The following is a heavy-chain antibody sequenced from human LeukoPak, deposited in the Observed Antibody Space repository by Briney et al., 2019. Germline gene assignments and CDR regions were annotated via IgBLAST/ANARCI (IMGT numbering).Heavy chain of an antibody. J-gene: IGHJ3*02. Sequence: ASVKVSCKASGYTFTSYGISWVRQAPGQGLEWMGWISAYNGNTNYAQKLQGRVTMTTDTSTSTAYMELRSLRSDDTAVYYCARVLTRGESVGAFDIWGQGTMVTVSS. CDR1: GYTFTSYG. CDR2: ISAYNGNT. CDR3: ARVLTRGESVGAFDI. D-gene: IGHD1-26*01. V-gene: IGHV1-18*01.